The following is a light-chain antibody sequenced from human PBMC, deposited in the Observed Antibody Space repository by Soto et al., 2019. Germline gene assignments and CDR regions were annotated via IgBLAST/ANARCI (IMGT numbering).Light chain of an antibody. Sequence: TCTLFWSQGERATLSCTASQSVSSSYLAWYQQKPGQAPRLLIYGASTRATDFPARFSGSGSGTEFTLTISSLQSEDFTLYYCQQYTFRPRTFAEGTMVDI. J-gene: IGKJ1*01. CDR1: QSVSSSY. V-gene: IGKV3-15*01. CDR3: QQYTFRPRT. CDR2: GAS.